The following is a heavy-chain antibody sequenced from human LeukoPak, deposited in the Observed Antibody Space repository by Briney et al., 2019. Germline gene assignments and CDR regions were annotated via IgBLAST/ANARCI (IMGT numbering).Heavy chain of an antibody. J-gene: IGHJ5*02. CDR2: IIPIFGTA. V-gene: IGHV1-69*13. Sequence: SVKVSCKASGGTFSSYAISWVRQAPGQGLEWMGGIIPIFGTANYAQKFQGRVTITADESTSTAYMELSSLRSEDTAVYYCARENGGCSYGYFLNWFDPWGQGTLVTVSS. CDR3: ARENGGCSYGYFLNWFDP. D-gene: IGHD5-18*01. CDR1: GGTFSSYA.